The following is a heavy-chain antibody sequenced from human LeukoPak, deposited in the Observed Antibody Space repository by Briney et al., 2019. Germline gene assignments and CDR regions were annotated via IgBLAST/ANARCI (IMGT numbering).Heavy chain of an antibody. CDR3: ARVRDGYNDAYDI. CDR1: GGSISSYY. Sequence: SETLSLTCTVSGGSISSYYWSWIRQPPGKGLEWIGYIYYSGSANYHPSLKSRVTISVDTSKNRFSLRLSSVTAADTAVYYCARVRDGYNDAYDIWGQGTMVTVSS. V-gene: IGHV4-59*01. CDR2: IYYSGSA. D-gene: IGHD5-24*01. J-gene: IGHJ3*02.